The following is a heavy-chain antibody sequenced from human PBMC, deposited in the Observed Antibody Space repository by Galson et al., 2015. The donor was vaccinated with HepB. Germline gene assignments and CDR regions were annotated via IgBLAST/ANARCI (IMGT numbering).Heavy chain of an antibody. V-gene: IGHV3-48*01. J-gene: IGHJ4*02. D-gene: IGHD6-19*01. Sequence: SLRLSCAASGFTFSSYSMNWVRQAPGKGLEWVSYISSSSSTIYYADSVKGRFTISRDNAKNSLYLQMNSLRAEDTAVYYCWTGGYSSGWETFDYWGQGTLVTVSS. CDR3: WTGGYSSGWETFDY. CDR2: ISSSSSTI. CDR1: GFTFSSYS.